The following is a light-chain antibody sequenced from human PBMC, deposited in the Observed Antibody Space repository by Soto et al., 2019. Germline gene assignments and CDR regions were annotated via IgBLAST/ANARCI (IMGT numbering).Light chain of an antibody. CDR1: SSDVGTYDY. Sequence: SALTQPASVSGSPGQSVTFSCTGTSSDVGTYDYVSWYQQYPGKAPKLLIYGVTRRPSGVPDRFSGSKSGNTAALTVSGLQAEDEAYYYCSSYAGRSMYVFGTGTKVTVL. CDR3: SSYAGRSMYV. V-gene: IGLV2-8*01. CDR2: GVT. J-gene: IGLJ1*01.